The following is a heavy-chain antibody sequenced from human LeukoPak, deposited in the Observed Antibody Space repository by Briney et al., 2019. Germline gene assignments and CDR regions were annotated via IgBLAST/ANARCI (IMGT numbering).Heavy chain of an antibody. CDR1: GYTFTSYW. Sequence: GESLKISCQGSGYTFTSYWIGWVRPMPGKGLEWMGIIYPGDSDTRYSPSFQGQVTISADKSITTAYLQWSSLKASDTAKYYCARQVGSGSFTAYYYMDVWGKGTTVTVSS. V-gene: IGHV5-51*01. J-gene: IGHJ6*03. D-gene: IGHD1-26*01. CDR3: ARQVGSGSFTAYYYMDV. CDR2: IYPGDSDT.